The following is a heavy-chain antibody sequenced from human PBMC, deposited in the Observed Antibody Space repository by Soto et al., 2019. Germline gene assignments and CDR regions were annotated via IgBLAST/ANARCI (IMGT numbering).Heavy chain of an antibody. V-gene: IGHV4-38-2*01. J-gene: IGHJ4*02. CDR1: GYSISSGYY. D-gene: IGHD1-20*01. CDR2: IYHSGST. CDR3: ATSQKGYNWNYFDH. Sequence: PSETLSLTCAVSGYSISSGYYWGWIRQPPGKGLEWIGSIYHSGSTYYNPSLKSRVTISVDTSKNQFSLKLSSVSAADTAVYYCATSQKGYNWNYFDHWGQGALGTVSS.